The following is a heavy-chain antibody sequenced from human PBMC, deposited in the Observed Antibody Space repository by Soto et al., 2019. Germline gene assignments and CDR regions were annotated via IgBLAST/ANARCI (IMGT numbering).Heavy chain of an antibody. CDR2: INPSGGST. J-gene: IGHJ4*02. Sequence: ASVKVSCKASGYTFTSYYMHWVRQATGQGLEWMGIINPSGGSTSYAQKFQGRVTMTRDTSTSTVYMELSSLRSEDTAVYYCARDDLGYCSGGSCYSIDYWGQGTLVTVSS. CDR3: ARDDLGYCSGGSCYSIDY. V-gene: IGHV1-46*01. D-gene: IGHD2-15*01. CDR1: GYTFTSYY.